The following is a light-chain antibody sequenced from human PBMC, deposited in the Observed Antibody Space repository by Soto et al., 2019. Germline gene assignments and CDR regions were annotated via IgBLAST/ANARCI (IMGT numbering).Light chain of an antibody. CDR1: SSDIGGFRY. Sequence: QSALTQPASVSGSLGQSVTISCTGTSSDIGGFRYVSWFQQHPGKAPPLLIYEVTNRPSDVNSRFSGSKSGNTASLTISGLQADDEADYYGSSYSSSSVPYVFGSGTKLTVL. V-gene: IGLV2-14*01. CDR3: SSYSSSSVPYV. CDR2: EVT. J-gene: IGLJ1*01.